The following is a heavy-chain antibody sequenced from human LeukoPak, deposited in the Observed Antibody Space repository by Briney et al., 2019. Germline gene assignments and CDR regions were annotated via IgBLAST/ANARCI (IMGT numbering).Heavy chain of an antibody. J-gene: IGHJ6*02. CDR1: GGSFSGYY. Sequence: SETLSLTCAVYGGSFSGYYWSWIRQPPGKGLEWIGEINHSGSTNYNPSLKSRVTISVDTSKNQFSLKLSSVTATDTAVYYCARESPHYGMDVWGQGTTVTVSS. CDR3: ARESPHYGMDV. CDR2: INHSGST. V-gene: IGHV4-34*01.